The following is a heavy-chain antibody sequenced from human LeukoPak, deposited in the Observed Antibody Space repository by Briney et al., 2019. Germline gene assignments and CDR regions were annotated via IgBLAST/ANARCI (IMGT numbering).Heavy chain of an antibody. CDR3: ARFPMVRGVISHYMDV. D-gene: IGHD3-10*01. CDR2: IIPIFGTA. J-gene: IGHJ6*03. CDR1: GGTFSSYA. V-gene: IGHV1-69*13. Sequence: ASVKVSCKASGGTFSSYAISWVRQAPGPGLEWLGGIIPIFGTANYAQKVQGRVTITADESTSTAYMELSSLRSEDTAVYYCARFPMVRGVISHYMDVWGKGTTVTVSS.